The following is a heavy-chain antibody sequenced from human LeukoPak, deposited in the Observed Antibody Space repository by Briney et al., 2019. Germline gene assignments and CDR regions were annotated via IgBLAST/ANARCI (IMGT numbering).Heavy chain of an antibody. D-gene: IGHD6-19*01. CDR3: ARVQQWLVFGD. J-gene: IGHJ4*02. CDR2: ISGSGSSP. CDR1: GLTFSSYV. V-gene: IGHV3-23*01. Sequence: GGSLRLSCAASGLTFSSYVMSWVRQAPGKGLEWVSAISGSGSSPYYADSVKGRFTVSRDNAANSLSLQMNSLKAEDTAVYYCARVQQWLVFGDWGQGALVTVSS.